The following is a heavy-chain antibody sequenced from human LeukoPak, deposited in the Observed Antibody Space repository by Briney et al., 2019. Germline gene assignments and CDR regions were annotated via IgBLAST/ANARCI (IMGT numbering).Heavy chain of an antibody. CDR3: AKKEGDTYSSWYVDV. V-gene: IGHV3-23*01. CDR2: IIGSGGTT. CDR1: GFSFGSFA. Sequence: GGSLRLSCAASGFSFGSFAMSWVRQAPGKGLEWVSGIIGSGGTTFYADSVKGRFTISRDNSKNTLYLQMNSLRAEDTAIYYCAKKEGDTYSSWYVDVWGKGPRSPSP. D-gene: IGHD2-15*01. J-gene: IGHJ6*03.